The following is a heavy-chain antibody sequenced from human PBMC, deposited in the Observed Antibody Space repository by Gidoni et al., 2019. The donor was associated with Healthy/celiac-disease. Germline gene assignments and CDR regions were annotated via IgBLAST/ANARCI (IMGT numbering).Heavy chain of an antibody. J-gene: IGHJ5*02. Sequence: QVQLVHSGAEVQKPGASVKVSCKASGYTFPSYARHWVRQAPGQRLEWMGWINAGNGNTKYSQKFQGRVTITRDTSASTAYMELGSLRSEDTAVYYCARARVYSSSWYVWFDPWGQGTLVTVSS. CDR2: INAGNGNT. V-gene: IGHV1-3*01. D-gene: IGHD6-13*01. CDR3: ARARVYSSSWYVWFDP. CDR1: GYTFPSYA.